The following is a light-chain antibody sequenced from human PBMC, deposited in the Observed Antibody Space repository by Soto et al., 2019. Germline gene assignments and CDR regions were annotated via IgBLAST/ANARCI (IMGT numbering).Light chain of an antibody. CDR3: ETWDSNIMV. Sequence: QSVLTQSSSASASLGYSVKLTCTLSSRHTSYIIAWHQHQPGKAHRYLMKLYISGSYNKGSGVPDRVSCSSSGAARYLTISNVQFEDDSDYYCETWDSNIMVFGGGTKLTVL. CDR1: SRHTSYI. CDR2: LYISGSY. J-gene: IGLJ2*01. V-gene: IGLV4-60*02.